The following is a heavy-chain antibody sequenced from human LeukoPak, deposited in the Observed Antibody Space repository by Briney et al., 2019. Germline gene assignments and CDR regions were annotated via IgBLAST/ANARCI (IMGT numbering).Heavy chain of an antibody. CDR2: ISWNSGSI. D-gene: IGHD6-19*01. J-gene: IGHJ6*03. Sequence: GGSLRLSCAASGFTFSSYEMNWVRQAPGKGLEWVSGISWNSGSIGYADSVKGRFTISRDNAKNSLYLQMNSLRAEDTALYSCAKDSTTGSGWYSYYYYYMDVWGNGTTVTISS. CDR1: GFTFSSYE. CDR3: AKDSTTGSGWYSYYYYYMDV. V-gene: IGHV3-9*01.